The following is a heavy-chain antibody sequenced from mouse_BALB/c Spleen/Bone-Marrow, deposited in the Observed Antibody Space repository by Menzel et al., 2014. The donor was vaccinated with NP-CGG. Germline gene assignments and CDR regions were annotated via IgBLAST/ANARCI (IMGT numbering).Heavy chain of an antibody. V-gene: IGHV5-9-2*01. D-gene: IGHD2-4*01. J-gene: IGHJ3*01. Sequence: EVKLMESGGGLVKSGGSLKLSCAASGFTFNSYGMSWVRQTPAKRLEWVATISGGGSYTFYPDSVKGRFTISRDNAKNXLYLQLSSLRSEDTALYYCARHAYYDQTEVSFVYWGQGTLVTVSA. CDR1: GFTFNSYG. CDR2: ISGGGSYT. CDR3: ARHAYYDQTEVSFVY.